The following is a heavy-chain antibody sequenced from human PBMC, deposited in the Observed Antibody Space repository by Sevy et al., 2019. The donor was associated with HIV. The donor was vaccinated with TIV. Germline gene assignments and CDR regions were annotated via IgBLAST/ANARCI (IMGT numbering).Heavy chain of an antibody. V-gene: IGHV1-2*02. CDR2: INPNSGGT. CDR1: GYTFTGYY. Sequence: ASVKVSCKASGYTFTGYYMHWVRQAPGQGLEWMGWINPNSGGTNYAQKFQGRVTMTRDTSISTAYMELSRLRSDDTAVYYCAIGTIAAAGTWWFDPWGQGTLVTVSS. D-gene: IGHD6-13*01. CDR3: AIGTIAAAGTWWFDP. J-gene: IGHJ5*02.